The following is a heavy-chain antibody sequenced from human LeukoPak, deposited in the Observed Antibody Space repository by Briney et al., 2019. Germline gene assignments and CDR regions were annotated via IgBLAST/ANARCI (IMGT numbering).Heavy chain of an antibody. D-gene: IGHD3-22*01. CDR1: GYTFTGYY. J-gene: IGHJ4*02. CDR2: INPNSGGT. V-gene: IGHV1-2*02. Sequence: GASVKVFCKASGYTFTGYYMHWVRQAPGQGLEWMGWINPNSGGTNYAQKFQGRVTMTRDTSISTAYMELSRLRSDDTAVYYCARGPYDSSGYYYRPESYFDYWGQGTLVTVSS. CDR3: ARGPYDSSGYYYRPESYFDY.